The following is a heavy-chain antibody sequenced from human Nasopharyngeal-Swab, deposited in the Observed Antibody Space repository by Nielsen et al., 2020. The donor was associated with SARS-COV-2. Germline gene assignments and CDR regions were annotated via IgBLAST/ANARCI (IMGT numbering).Heavy chain of an antibody. V-gene: IGHV3-7*01. D-gene: IGHD6-19*01. J-gene: IGHJ6*02. CDR1: GFTFSSYW. CDR2: IKQDGSEK. Sequence: GESLKISCAASGFTFSSYWMSWVRQAPGKGLEWVANIKQDGSEKYYVDSVKGRFTISRDNAKNSLYLQMNSLRAEDTAVYYCARDGIAVAGTYYYYGMDVWGQGTTVTVSS. CDR3: ARDGIAVAGTYYYYGMDV.